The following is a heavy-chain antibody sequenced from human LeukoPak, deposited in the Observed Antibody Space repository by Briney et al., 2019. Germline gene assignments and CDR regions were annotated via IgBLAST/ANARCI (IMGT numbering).Heavy chain of an antibody. D-gene: IGHD2-2*01. J-gene: IGHJ6*02. CDR3: ARGCSSTSCYEYYYYYGMDV. CDR1: GYTFTSYG. Sequence: ASVKVSCKASGYTFTSYGISWVRQAPGQGLEWMGWISAYNGSTNYAQKLQGRVTMTTDTSTSTAYMELRSLRSDDTAVYYCARGCSSTSCYEYYYYYGMDVWGQGTTVTVSS. V-gene: IGHV1-18*01. CDR2: ISAYNGST.